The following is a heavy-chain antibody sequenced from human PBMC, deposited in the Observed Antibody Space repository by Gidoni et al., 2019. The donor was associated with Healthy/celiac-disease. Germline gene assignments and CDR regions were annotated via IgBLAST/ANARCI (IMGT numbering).Heavy chain of an antibody. CDR1: GGSFSGYY. J-gene: IGHJ4*02. D-gene: IGHD6-19*01. Sequence: QVQLPPWGAGLLKPSETLSLPCAVYGGSFSGYYGSWIRQPPGKGLEWIGEINHSGRTNYKPSLKSRVTISVDTSKNQFSLKLSSVTAADTAVYYCARGDNSGWYDYWGQGTLVTVSS. CDR2: INHSGRT. CDR3: ARGDNSGWYDY. V-gene: IGHV4-34*01.